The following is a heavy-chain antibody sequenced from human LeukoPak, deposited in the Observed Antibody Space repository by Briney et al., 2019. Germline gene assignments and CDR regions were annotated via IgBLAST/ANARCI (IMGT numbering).Heavy chain of an antibody. Sequence: SETLTLTCTVSGGSISSSSYYWGWIRQPPGKGLEWIGSIYYSGSTYYNPSLKSRVTISVDTSKNQFSLKLSSVTAADTAVYYCARHVYYGSGNPWYPQNWFDPWGQGTLVTVSS. CDR2: IYYSGST. J-gene: IGHJ5*02. CDR3: ARHVYYGSGNPWYPQNWFDP. CDR1: GGSISSSSYY. D-gene: IGHD3-10*01. V-gene: IGHV4-39*01.